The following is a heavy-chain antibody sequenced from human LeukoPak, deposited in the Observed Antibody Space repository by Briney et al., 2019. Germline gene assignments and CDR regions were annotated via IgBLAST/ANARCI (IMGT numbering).Heavy chain of an antibody. D-gene: IGHD3-22*01. CDR1: GASITNSLYY. Sequence: PSETLSLTCTVSGASITNSLYYWGWIRQPPGKGLEWIGYIYYSGSTNYNPSLKSRVTISVDTSKNQFSLKLSSVTAADTAVYYCAREWVNYYDSRGGGYYFDYWGQGTLVTVSS. CDR2: IYYSGST. J-gene: IGHJ4*02. V-gene: IGHV4-61*01. CDR3: AREWVNYYDSRGGGYYFDY.